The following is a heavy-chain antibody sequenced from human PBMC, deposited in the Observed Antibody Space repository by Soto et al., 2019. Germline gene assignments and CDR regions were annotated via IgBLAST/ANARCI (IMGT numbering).Heavy chain of an antibody. CDR1: GFTFSSYA. D-gene: IGHD6-19*01. V-gene: IGHV3-23*01. CDR3: ASRSSGWYFDY. Sequence: EVQLLESGGGLVQPGGSLRLSCAASGFTFSSYAMNWVRQAPGKGLEWVAVVSGSGSSTYYADSVKGRSTISRDNSKHTPYLQMTSLRGADTAVYSCASRSSGWYFDYWGQGTLFTVSS. CDR2: VSGSGSST. J-gene: IGHJ4*02.